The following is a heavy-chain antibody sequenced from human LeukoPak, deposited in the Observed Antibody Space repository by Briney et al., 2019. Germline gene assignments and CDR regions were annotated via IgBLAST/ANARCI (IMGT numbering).Heavy chain of an antibody. CDR2: ISAYNGNT. J-gene: IGHJ6*03. V-gene: IGHV1-18*01. D-gene: IGHD3-16*01. CDR1: GYTFTSYG. CDR3: ARDKLEDYVWGSYSSGSGYMDV. Sequence: ASVKVSCKASGYTFTSYGISWVRQAPGQGLEWMGWISAYNGNTNYAQKLQGRVTMTTDTSTSTAYMELRSLRSDDTAVYYCARDKLEDYVWGSYSSGSGYMDVWGKGTTVTVSS.